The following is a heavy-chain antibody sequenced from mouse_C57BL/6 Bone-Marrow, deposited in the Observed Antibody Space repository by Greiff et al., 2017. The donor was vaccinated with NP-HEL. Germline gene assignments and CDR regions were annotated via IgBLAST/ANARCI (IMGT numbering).Heavy chain of an antibody. CDR2: FYPGSGSI. CDR3: ARNEDPRPYYYGSSYVGFDY. V-gene: IGHV1-62-2*01. D-gene: IGHD1-1*01. Sequence: QVQLQQSGAELVKPGASVKLSCKASGYTFTEYTIHWVKQRSGQGLEWIGWFYPGSGSIKYNEKFKDKATLTADKSSSTVYMELSRLTSEDSAVYFCARNEDPRPYYYGSSYVGFDYWGQGTTLTVSS. J-gene: IGHJ2*01. CDR1: GYTFTEYT.